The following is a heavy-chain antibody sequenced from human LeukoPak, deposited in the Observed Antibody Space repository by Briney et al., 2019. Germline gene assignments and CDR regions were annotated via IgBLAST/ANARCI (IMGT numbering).Heavy chain of an antibody. CDR1: GFTFSSYG. V-gene: IGHV3-30*18. J-gene: IGHJ4*02. Sequence: GGSLRLSCAASGFTFSSYGMHWVRQAPGKGLEWVAVISYDGSNKYYADSAKGRFTISRDNSKNTLYLQMNSLRAEDTAVYYCAKSYSYEDWGQGTLVTVSS. D-gene: IGHD5-18*01. CDR2: ISYDGSNK. CDR3: AKSYSYED.